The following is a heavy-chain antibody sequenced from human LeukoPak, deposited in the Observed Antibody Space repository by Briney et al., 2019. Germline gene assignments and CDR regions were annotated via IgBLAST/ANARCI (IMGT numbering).Heavy chain of an antibody. CDR2: IFYTGST. Sequence: SETLSLTCTVSGGSINTRSYYWGWIRQPPGKRLEWIGSIFYTGSTYYNPSLKSRVTISVDTSKNQFSLKLSSVTAADTAVYYCATCGYSYGSFDFHLGQGTLVTVSS. J-gene: IGHJ4*02. CDR3: ATCGYSYGSFDFH. D-gene: IGHD5-18*01. V-gene: IGHV4-39*01. CDR1: GGSINTRSYY.